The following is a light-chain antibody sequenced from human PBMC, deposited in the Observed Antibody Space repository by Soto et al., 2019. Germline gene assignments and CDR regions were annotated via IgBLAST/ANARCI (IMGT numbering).Light chain of an antibody. CDR3: QQRSNWRRLT. J-gene: IGKJ4*01. Sequence: EIVLTQSPATLSLSPGERATLSCRASQNVSSYLAWYQQKPGQAPRLLIYDASNRAIGIPARFSGSGSGTDFTLTISSLQPEDFAVYFCQQRSNWRRLTFGGGAKGDIK. CDR1: QNVSSY. CDR2: DAS. V-gene: IGKV3-11*01.